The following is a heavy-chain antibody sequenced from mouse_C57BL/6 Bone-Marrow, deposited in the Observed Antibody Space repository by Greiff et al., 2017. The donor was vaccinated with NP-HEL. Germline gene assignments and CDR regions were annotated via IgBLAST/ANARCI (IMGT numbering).Heavy chain of an antibody. J-gene: IGHJ4*01. CDR3: ARGRDYGYDESAMDY. V-gene: IGHV1-55*01. CDR2: IYPGSGST. Sequence: QVQLQQPGAELVKPGASVKMSCKASGYTFTSYWITWVKQRTGQGLEWIGDIYPGSGSTNYNEKFKSKATLTVDTSSSTAYMQLSSLTSEDSAVYYCARGRDYGYDESAMDYWGQGTSVTVSS. CDR1: GYTFTSYW. D-gene: IGHD2-2*01.